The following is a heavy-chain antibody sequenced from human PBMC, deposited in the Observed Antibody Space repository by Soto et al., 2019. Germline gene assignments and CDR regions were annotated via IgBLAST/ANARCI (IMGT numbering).Heavy chain of an antibody. CDR2: ISYSGST. CDR1: GVSISSNTDF. J-gene: IGHJ5*01. D-gene: IGHD2-15*01. V-gene: IGHV4-39*01. Sequence: SETLSLTCTVSGVSISSNTDFWGWVRQPPGMGLEWIGSISYSGSTYYNPSLKSRVTISVDTSENQFSLRLQSVTAADSATYFCVGMVATILHWFDSWGQGTLVTVSS. CDR3: VGMVATILHWFDS.